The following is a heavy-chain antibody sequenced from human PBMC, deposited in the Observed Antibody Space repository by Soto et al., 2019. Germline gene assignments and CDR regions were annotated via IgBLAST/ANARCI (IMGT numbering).Heavy chain of an antibody. CDR1: GYSFISYW. CDR2: IYPGDSDT. D-gene: IGHD2-2*01. V-gene: IGHV5-51*01. J-gene: IGHJ6*02. CDR3: ARLGEEINTRLIVRQLPRGGYYYYYGMDV. Sequence: PGEPLRVSCKGSGYSFISYWIGWVRKMNGKGLEWMGIIYPGDSDTRYSPPFQGQVTISADKSISTAYLQWSSLKASDTAMYYCARLGEEINTRLIVRQLPRGGYYYYYGMDVWGQGTTVTVSS.